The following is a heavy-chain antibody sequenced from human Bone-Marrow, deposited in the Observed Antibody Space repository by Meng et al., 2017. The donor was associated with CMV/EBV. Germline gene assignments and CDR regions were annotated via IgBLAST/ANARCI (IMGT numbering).Heavy chain of an antibody. D-gene: IGHD3-3*01. CDR2: ISSSSYI. CDR1: GFTFSSYS. Sequence: GESLKISCAASGFTFSSYSMNWVRQAPGKGLEWVSSISSSSYIYYADSVKGRFTISRDNAKNSLYLQMNSLRAEDTAVYYCARDGRRDFWSGNYYYYYGMDVWGQGTTVTVSS. V-gene: IGHV3-21*01. CDR3: ARDGRRDFWSGNYYYYYGMDV. J-gene: IGHJ6*02.